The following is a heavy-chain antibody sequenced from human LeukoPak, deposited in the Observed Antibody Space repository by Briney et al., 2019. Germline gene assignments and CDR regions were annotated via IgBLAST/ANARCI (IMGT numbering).Heavy chain of an antibody. D-gene: IGHD3-22*01. J-gene: IGHJ4*02. CDR2: ISSSGSTI. Sequence: GGSLRLSCAASGFTFSDYYMSWIRQAPGKGLEWVSYISSSGSTIYYADSVKGRFTISRGNAKNSLYLQMNSLRAEDTAVYYCARDHYYDSSGYFLGYWGQGTLVTVSS. CDR3: ARDHYYDSSGYFLGY. V-gene: IGHV3-11*01. CDR1: GFTFSDYY.